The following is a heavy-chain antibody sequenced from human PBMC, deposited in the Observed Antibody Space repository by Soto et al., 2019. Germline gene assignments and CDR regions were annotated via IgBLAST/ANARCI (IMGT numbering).Heavy chain of an antibody. CDR3: AKVVPNDCSSITCRYFDY. D-gene: IGHD2-2*01. CDR2: VSVSGANT. CDR1: GFTFSSYA. J-gene: IGHJ4*02. V-gene: IGHV3-23*01. Sequence: EVQLLESGGGLVQPGGSLRLSCAASGFTFSSYAMSWVRQAPGKGLEWVSTVSVSGANTYYADSVKGRFTASRDNSKNSLYVQMNSRRVEDTAVYYCAKVVPNDCSSITCRYFDYWGLGTLVTVSS.